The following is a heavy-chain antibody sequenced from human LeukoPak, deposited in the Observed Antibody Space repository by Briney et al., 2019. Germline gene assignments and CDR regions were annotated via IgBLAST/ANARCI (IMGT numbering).Heavy chain of an antibody. Sequence: GRSLRLSCAASGFTFSSYAMHWVRQAPGKGLEWVSYISGSSTTIYYADSVKGRFTISRDNAKNSLYLQMNSLRDEDTAVYYCARDVLSYGDSGVDYWGQGTLVTVSS. V-gene: IGHV3-48*02. CDR3: ARDVLSYGDSGVDY. CDR2: ISGSSTTI. D-gene: IGHD2-2*01. CDR1: GFTFSSYA. J-gene: IGHJ4*02.